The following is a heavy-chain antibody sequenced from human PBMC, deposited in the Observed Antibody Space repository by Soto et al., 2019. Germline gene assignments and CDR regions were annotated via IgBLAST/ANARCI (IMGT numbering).Heavy chain of an antibody. D-gene: IGHD3-10*01. Sequence: QITLKESGPTLVKPTQTLTLTCTFSGFSLSTSGVGVGWIRQPPGKALEWLALIYWNDDKRYSPSLKSRLTITKDTSKNQVVLTMTNMDPVDTATYYCAHRLPSGYYGSGFDYWGQGTLVTVSS. CDR3: AHRLPSGYYGSGFDY. J-gene: IGHJ4*02. CDR2: IYWNDDK. V-gene: IGHV2-5*01. CDR1: GFSLSTSGVG.